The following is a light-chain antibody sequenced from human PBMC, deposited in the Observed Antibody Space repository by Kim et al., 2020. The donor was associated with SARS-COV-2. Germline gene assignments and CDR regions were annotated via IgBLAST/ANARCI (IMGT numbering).Light chain of an antibody. CDR1: QSVSSN. CDR2: GAS. J-gene: IGKJ1*01. V-gene: IGKV3-15*01. Sequence: SPGERATLSCRASQSVSSNLAWYQQKPGQAPTLLIYGASTRATGVPARLIGSGSGTEFSLTISSMQSEDFAVYYCQQYNNWPPWTFGQGTKVDIK. CDR3: QQYNNWPPWT.